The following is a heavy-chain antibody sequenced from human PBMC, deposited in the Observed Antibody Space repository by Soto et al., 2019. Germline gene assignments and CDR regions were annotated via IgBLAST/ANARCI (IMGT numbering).Heavy chain of an antibody. CDR2: SRDKGNSYTT. CDR1: GFTFSDHY. D-gene: IGHD2-2*01. J-gene: IGHJ4*02. Sequence: EVQLVESGGGLGQPGGSLRLSCAVSGFTFSDHYMDWVRQTPGKGLEWVGRSRDKGNSYTTGYAASVKGRFIISRDDSKNSLYLQMNSLKTDDTAVYYCAVLVVPSAINYFDYWGQGALVTVSS. CDR3: AVLVVPSAINYFDY. V-gene: IGHV3-72*01.